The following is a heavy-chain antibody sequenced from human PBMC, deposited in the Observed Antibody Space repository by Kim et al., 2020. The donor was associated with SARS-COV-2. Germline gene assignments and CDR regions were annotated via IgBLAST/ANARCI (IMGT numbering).Heavy chain of an antibody. CDR2: MRSESYGWRT. CDR1: GFSFEDHD. J-gene: IGHJ4*02. CDR3: SRNFIPKGYYDSSGSYFDS. V-gene: IGHV3-49*04. D-gene: IGHD3-22*01. Sequence: GGSLRLSCSASGFSFEDHDMSWVRQAPGKGLEWVGFMRSESYGWRTTYAESVKGRFTISRDDSKRIAYLQMNSLKTDDTAVYYCSRNFIPKGYYDSSGSYFDSWGPGTLVTVSS.